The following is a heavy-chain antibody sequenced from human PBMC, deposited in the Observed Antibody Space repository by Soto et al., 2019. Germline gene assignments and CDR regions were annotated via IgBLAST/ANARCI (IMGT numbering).Heavy chain of an antibody. J-gene: IGHJ3*02. Sequence: ASVKVSCKASGGTFSSYAISWVRQAPGQGLEWMGGIIPIFGTANYAQKFQGRVTITADESTSTAYMELSSLRSEDTAVYYCARDRCSSTSCYYSGAFDIWGQGTMVTVSS. CDR2: IIPIFGTA. D-gene: IGHD2-2*01. CDR3: ARDRCSSTSCYYSGAFDI. V-gene: IGHV1-69*13. CDR1: GGTFSSYA.